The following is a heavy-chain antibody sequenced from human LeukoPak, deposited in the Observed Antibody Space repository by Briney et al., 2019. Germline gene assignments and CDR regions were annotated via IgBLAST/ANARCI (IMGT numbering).Heavy chain of an antibody. Sequence: SETLSLTCAVYGGSFSGYYWSWIRQPPGKGLEWIGDINHSGSTNYNPSLKSRVTISVDTSKNQFSLKLSSVTAADTAVYYCARGQTYYDFWSGYNNWFDPWGQGTLVTVSS. J-gene: IGHJ5*02. CDR1: GGSFSGYY. CDR2: INHSGST. D-gene: IGHD3-3*01. CDR3: ARGQTYYDFWSGYNNWFDP. V-gene: IGHV4-34*01.